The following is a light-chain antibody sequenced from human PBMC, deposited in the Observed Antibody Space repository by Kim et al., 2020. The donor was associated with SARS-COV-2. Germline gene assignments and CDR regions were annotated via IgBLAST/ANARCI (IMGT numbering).Light chain of an antibody. CDR1: QSLLHSNGYNY. CDR3: MQALQNPWT. J-gene: IGKJ2*02. Sequence: EPVSISCRSSQSLLHSNGYNYLDWYLQKPGQSPQLLIYLGSNRASGVPDRFSGSGSGTDFTLKISRVEAEDVGVYYCMQALQNPWTFGQGTKLEI. CDR2: LGS. V-gene: IGKV2-28*01.